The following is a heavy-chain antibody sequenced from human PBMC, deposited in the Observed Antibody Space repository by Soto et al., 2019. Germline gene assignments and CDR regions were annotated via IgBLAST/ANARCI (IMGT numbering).Heavy chain of an antibody. CDR3: ARVHYSYGFLFYLDF. CDR2: INPNGGDT. Sequence: ASVKVSCKASGYTFTYYHIHWVRQAPGQGLEWMGIINPNGGDTTYAQKFQGRVTMTRETSTTTVYMEVSSLRSEDTALYYCARVHYSYGFLFYLDFWGPGPLVNVSS. V-gene: IGHV1-46*01. J-gene: IGHJ4*02. D-gene: IGHD5-18*01. CDR1: GYTFTYYH.